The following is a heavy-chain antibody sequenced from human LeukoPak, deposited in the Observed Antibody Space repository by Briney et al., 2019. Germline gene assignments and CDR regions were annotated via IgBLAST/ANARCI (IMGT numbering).Heavy chain of an antibody. Sequence: GGSLTLSFVCSVLSFSNYAFSWVRQAPGKGREGVAERSARANYKYYADSVKGRFTISRDNSQNMLFLQMNSVRAEDTAVYYCARGQRSCNSASCHLWYFDLWGRGTLVSVSS. CDR3: ARGQRSCNSASCHLWYFDL. CDR1: VLSFSNYA. D-gene: IGHD2-2*01. J-gene: IGHJ2*01. CDR2: RSARANYK. V-gene: IGHV3-23*01.